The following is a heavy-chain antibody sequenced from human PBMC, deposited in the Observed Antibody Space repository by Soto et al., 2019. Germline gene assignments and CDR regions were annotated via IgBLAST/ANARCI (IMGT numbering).Heavy chain of an antibody. D-gene: IGHD5-18*01. CDR1: GYSFTSHY. CDR2: IYPGGVNI. CDR3: AKGGFTFAYE. Sequence: ASVKVSCKAIGYSFTSHYIHWVRQAPGQGLEWMGTIYPGGVNIAYAQKFKGRDTMTKDTSTSTVYMELNSLTSEDTAVYYCAKGGFTFAYEWGQGALVTVSS. V-gene: IGHV1-46*01. J-gene: IGHJ4*02.